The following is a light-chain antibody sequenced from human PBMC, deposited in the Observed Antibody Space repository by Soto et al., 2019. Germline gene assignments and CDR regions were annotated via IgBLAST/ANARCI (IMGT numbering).Light chain of an antibody. CDR1: SSDVGAYNY. Sequence: QSVLTQPASVSGSPGQSITISCTGTSSDVGAYNYVSWYQQYPGKAPKLMIYEVSNRPSGVSNRFSGSKYGNTASLTISGLQAEDEAAYYCSSYTSTNTRYVFGSGTKLTVL. V-gene: IGLV2-14*01. CDR2: EVS. J-gene: IGLJ1*01. CDR3: SSYTSTNTRYV.